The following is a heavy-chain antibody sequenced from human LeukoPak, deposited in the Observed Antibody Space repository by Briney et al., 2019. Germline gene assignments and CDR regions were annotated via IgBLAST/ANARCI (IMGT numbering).Heavy chain of an antibody. CDR3: ARRHVSGWFYFDY. D-gene: IGHD6-19*01. CDR2: IKSDGSST. V-gene: IGHV3-74*01. J-gene: IGHJ4*02. Sequence: PGGSLRLSCAASGFTFSNYWMHWVRQAPGKGLVWVSRIKSDGSSTNYADSVKGRFTISRDNAKNTLYLQMNSLRAEDTAVYYCARRHVSGWFYFDYWGQGTLVTVSS. CDR1: GFTFSNYW.